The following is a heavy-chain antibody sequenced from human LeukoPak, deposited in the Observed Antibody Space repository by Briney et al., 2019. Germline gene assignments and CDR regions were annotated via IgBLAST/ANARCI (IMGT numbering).Heavy chain of an antibody. CDR2: ISAYNGNT. Sequence: ASVKVSCKASGYTFTSYGISWVRQAPGQGLEWMGWISAYNGNTNYAQKLQGRVTMTTDTSTCTAYMELRSLRSDDTAVYYCARLADYYDILTGYYRVWDYWGQGTLVTVSS. V-gene: IGHV1-18*01. D-gene: IGHD3-9*01. CDR3: ARLADYYDILTGYYRVWDY. J-gene: IGHJ4*02. CDR1: GYTFTSYG.